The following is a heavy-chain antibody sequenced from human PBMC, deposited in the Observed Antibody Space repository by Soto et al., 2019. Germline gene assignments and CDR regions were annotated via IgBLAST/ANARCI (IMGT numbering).Heavy chain of an antibody. Sequence: EVQLVESGGALVQPGGSLRLSCAVSGFTFTSYSMSWVRQAPGEGLEWVANIRQDGHEKYYVDSVRGRFTISRDNAQNSLYLQMDSLRAEDTAMYCCARDLPGYCSTTNCYYYFDFWGQGTLVTVSS. CDR2: IRQDGHEK. CDR1: GFTFTSYS. V-gene: IGHV3-7*03. J-gene: IGHJ4*02. D-gene: IGHD2-2*01. CDR3: ARDLPGYCSTTNCYYYFDF.